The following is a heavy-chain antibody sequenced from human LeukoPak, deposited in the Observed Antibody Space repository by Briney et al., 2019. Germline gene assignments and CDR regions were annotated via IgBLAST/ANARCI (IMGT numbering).Heavy chain of an antibody. Sequence: PGGSLRLSXAASGFTFSSYAMSWVRQAPGKGLEWVSGISSGGGTTYYADSVKGRFTISRDNSKNTLYLQMNSLRAEDTAVYYCARGGIAAEDYWGQGTLVTVSS. CDR2: ISSGGGTT. J-gene: IGHJ4*02. V-gene: IGHV3-23*01. CDR3: ARGGIAAEDY. CDR1: GFTFSSYA. D-gene: IGHD6-13*01.